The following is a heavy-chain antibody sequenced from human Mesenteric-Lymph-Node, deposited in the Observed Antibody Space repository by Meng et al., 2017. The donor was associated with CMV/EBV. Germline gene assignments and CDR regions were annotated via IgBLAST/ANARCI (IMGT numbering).Heavy chain of an antibody. Sequence: GESLKISCKGSGYRFTSYWIGWVRQIPGKGLEWMGIIYPRDSDTRYSPSFQGQVTISADKSISTAYLQWSSLKASDTAIYFCARHPSYGDYEEGGYYFDHWGQGTLVTVSS. CDR3: ARHPSYGDYEEGGYYFDH. J-gene: IGHJ4*02. CDR1: GYRFTSYW. V-gene: IGHV5-51*01. CDR2: IYPRDSDT. D-gene: IGHD4-17*01.